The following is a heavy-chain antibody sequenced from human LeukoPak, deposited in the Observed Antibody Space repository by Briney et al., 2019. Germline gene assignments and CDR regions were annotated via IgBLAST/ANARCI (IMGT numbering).Heavy chain of an antibody. D-gene: IGHD6-19*01. CDR1: GFSFSDNY. CDR3: ARARGAGPGGHFDY. V-gene: IGHV3-11*05. Sequence: GGSLRLSCAASGFSFSDNYMSWIRQAPGKGLEWVSYISDSGSYTNYPDSVKGRFTISRDNAKNSLYLQMNSLRDEDTAVYYCARARGAGPGGHFDYWGQGTLVTVSS. J-gene: IGHJ4*02. CDR2: ISDSGSYT.